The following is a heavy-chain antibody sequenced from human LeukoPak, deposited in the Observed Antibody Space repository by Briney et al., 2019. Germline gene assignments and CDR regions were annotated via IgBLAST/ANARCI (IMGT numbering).Heavy chain of an antibody. CDR1: GFSFSSFA. V-gene: IGHV3-23*01. J-gene: IGHJ3*02. CDR2: ILSGGDVF. Sequence: PGGSLRLSCAASGFSFSSFAKMWVRQAPGMGLELISAILSGGDVFFYGDSVRGRFTISRDDSTNTLFLQMNNLRADDSAVYYCARDPNGNYVGAFEMWGPGTTVTVSS. D-gene: IGHD4-17*01. CDR3: ARDPNGNYVGAFEM.